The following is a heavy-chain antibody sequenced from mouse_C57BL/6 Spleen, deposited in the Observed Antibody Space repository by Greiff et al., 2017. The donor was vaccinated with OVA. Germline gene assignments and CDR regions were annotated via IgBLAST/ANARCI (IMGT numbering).Heavy chain of an antibody. V-gene: IGHV1-76*01. CDR1: GYTFTDYY. CDR3: ARSLDGYPFAY. Sequence: QVQLKESGAELVRPGASVKLSCKASGYTFTDYYINWVKQRPGQGLEWIARIYPGSGNTYYNEKFKGNATLTAEKSSSTAYMQLSSLTSEDSAVYFCARSLDGYPFAYWGQGTLVTVSA. J-gene: IGHJ3*01. D-gene: IGHD2-3*01. CDR2: IYPGSGNT.